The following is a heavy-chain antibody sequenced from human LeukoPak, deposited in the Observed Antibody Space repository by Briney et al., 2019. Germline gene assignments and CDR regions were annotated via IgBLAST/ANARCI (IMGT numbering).Heavy chain of an antibody. CDR3: AKIAPVVPAAIFGVNDD. CDR2: ISGSGGST. V-gene: IGHV3-23*01. Sequence: GGSLRLSCAASGFTFSSYAMSWVRQAPGKGLEWVSAISGSGGSTYYADSVKGRFTISRDNSKNTLYLQMNSLRAEDTAVYYCAKIAPVVPAAIFGVNDDWGQGTLVTVSS. CDR1: GFTFSSYA. J-gene: IGHJ4*02. D-gene: IGHD2-2*01.